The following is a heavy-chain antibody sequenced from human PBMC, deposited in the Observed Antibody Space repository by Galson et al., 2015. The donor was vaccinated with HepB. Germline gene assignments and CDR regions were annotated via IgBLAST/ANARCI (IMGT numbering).Heavy chain of an antibody. J-gene: IGHJ5*02. Sequence: GSISSYYWSWIRQPAGKGLEWIGRIYTSGSTNYNPSLKSRVTMSVDTSKNQFSLKLSSVTAADTAVYYCARDLYSSGWYVGGRGESWFDPWGQGTLVIVSS. CDR1: GSISSYY. V-gene: IGHV4-4*07. D-gene: IGHD6-19*01. CDR3: ARDLYSSGWYVGGRGESWFDP. CDR2: IYTSGST.